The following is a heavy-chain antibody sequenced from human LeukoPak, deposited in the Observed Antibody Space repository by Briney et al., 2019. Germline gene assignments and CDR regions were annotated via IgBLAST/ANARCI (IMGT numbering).Heavy chain of an antibody. CDR3: AGYGGSYPYYMDV. Sequence: PGGSLRLSCAASGFTVSTNYMTWIRQAPGKGLEWVSVMYTLGNTNYADSVRGRFTISRDNSKNTLYLQMNSLRAEDTAVYYCAGYGGSYPYYMDVWGKGTTVTIFS. CDR1: GFTVSTNY. CDR2: MYTLGNT. V-gene: IGHV3-66*01. D-gene: IGHD1-26*01. J-gene: IGHJ6*03.